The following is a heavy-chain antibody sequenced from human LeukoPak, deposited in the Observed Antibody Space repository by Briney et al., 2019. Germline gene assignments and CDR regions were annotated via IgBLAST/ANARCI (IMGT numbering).Heavy chain of an antibody. D-gene: IGHD3/OR15-3a*01. V-gene: IGHV3-7*01. Sequence: GGSLRLSCAASGFTFSNYWMTWVRQAPGKGLEWVANIKQGGSEKYYVDSVKGRFTISRDNAKNSLYLQMNSLRAEDTAVYYCASDGDWLFRDRGGSNYWGQGTLVTVSS. CDR1: GFTFSNYW. CDR3: ASDGDWLFRDRGGSNY. CDR2: IKQGGSEK. J-gene: IGHJ4*02.